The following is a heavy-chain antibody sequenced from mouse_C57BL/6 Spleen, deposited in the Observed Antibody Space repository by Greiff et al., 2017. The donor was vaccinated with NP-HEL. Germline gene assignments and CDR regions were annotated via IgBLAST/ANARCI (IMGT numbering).Heavy chain of an antibody. Sequence: VQLQQPGAELVKPGASVKLSCTASGYTFTSYWMHWVKQRPGQGLEWIGMIRPNSGSTNYTEKFKSKATLTVDKYSSTAYMQLSSLASEDSAVYYCARGGDGYYTWFAYWGQGTLVTVSA. CDR2: IRPNSGST. V-gene: IGHV1-64*01. D-gene: IGHD2-3*01. J-gene: IGHJ3*01. CDR1: GYTFTSYW. CDR3: ARGGDGYYTWFAY.